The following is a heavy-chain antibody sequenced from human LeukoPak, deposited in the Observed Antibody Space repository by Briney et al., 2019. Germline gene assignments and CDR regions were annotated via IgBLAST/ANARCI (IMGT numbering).Heavy chain of an antibody. D-gene: IGHD3-10*01. J-gene: IGHJ6*02. CDR2: ISSSSSTI. CDR3: AQGGSEIYYFYHGMDV. Sequence: GGSLRLSCAASGFTFSSYALNWVRQAPGKGLEWVSYISSSSSTIYYTDSVKGRFTISRDNAKNSLYLQMNSLRDEDTAVYYCAQGGSEIYYFYHGMDVWGRGTTVTVSS. CDR1: GFTFSSYA. V-gene: IGHV3-48*02.